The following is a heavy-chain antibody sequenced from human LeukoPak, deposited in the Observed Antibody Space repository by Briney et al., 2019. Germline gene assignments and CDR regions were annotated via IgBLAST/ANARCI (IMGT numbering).Heavy chain of an antibody. CDR3: AELGITMIGGV. J-gene: IGHJ6*04. D-gene: IGHD3-10*02. Sequence: GGSLRLSCAASGFTFSSYEMNWVRQAPGKGLEWVSYISSSGSTIYYADSVKGRLTISRDNAKNSLYLQMNSLRAEDTAVYYCAELGITMIGGVWGKGTRSPSPQ. V-gene: IGHV3-48*03. CDR1: GFTFSSYE. CDR2: ISSSGSTI.